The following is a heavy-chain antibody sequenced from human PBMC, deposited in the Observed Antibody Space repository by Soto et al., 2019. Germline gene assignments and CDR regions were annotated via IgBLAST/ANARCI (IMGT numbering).Heavy chain of an antibody. CDR2: INPNSGGT. D-gene: IGHD6-6*01. V-gene: IGHV1-2*04. Sequence: ASVKVSCKASKYTFTDYYIHWVRQAPGQGLEWVGWINPNSGGTNYAQKVQGWVTMTRDTSISTAYMELSRLRSDDTAVYYCAREVVETSSLWLDPWGQGTLVTVSS. CDR1: KYTFTDYY. CDR3: AREVVETSSLWLDP. J-gene: IGHJ5*02.